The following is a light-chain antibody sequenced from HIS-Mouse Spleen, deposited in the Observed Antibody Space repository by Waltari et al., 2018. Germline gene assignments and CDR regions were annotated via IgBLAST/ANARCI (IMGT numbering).Light chain of an antibody. CDR2: QDR. V-gene: IGLV3-25*03. CDR1: ALPKQY. CDR3: QSADSSGTHVV. J-gene: IGLJ2*01. Sequence: SYELTQPPSVSVSPGQTARITCPGDALPKQYAYWYQQKPGQAPVLGIYQDRERPSGIPERFSGSSSGTTVTLTISGVQAEDEADYYCQSADSSGTHVVFGGGTKLTVL.